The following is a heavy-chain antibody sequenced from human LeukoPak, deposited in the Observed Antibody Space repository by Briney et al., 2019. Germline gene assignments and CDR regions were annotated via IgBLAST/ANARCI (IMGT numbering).Heavy chain of an antibody. Sequence: GRSPRLSCAASGFTFSSYAMHWVRQAPGKGLEWVAVISYDGSNKYYADSVKGRFTISRDNSKNTLYLQMNSLRAEDTAVYYCARVVVTASSVDYWGQGTLVTVSS. CDR2: ISYDGSNK. D-gene: IGHD2-21*02. J-gene: IGHJ4*02. CDR1: GFTFSSYA. CDR3: ARVVVTASSVDY. V-gene: IGHV3-30-3*01.